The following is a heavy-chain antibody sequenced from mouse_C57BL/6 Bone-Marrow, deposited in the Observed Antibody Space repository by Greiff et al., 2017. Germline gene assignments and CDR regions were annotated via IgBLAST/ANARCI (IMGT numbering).Heavy chain of an antibody. CDR3: ATHYYGSFDY. J-gene: IGHJ2*01. CDR2: ISDGGSYT. D-gene: IGHD1-1*01. CDR1: GFTFSSYA. Sequence: EVHLVESGGGLVKPGGSLKLSCAASGFTFSSYAMSWVRQTPEKRLEWVATISDGGSYTYYPDNVKGRFTISRDNAKNNLYLQMSHLTSEDTAMYYCATHYYGSFDYWGQGTTLTVSS. V-gene: IGHV5-4*01.